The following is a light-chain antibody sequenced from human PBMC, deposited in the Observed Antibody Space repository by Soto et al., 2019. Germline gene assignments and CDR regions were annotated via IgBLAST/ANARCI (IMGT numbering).Light chain of an antibody. V-gene: IGLV2-11*01. J-gene: IGLJ2*01. CDR1: SSDVGGYNY. Sequence: QSALTQPRSVSGSPGQSVTISCTGTSSDVGGYNYVSWYQQHPGKAPKLMIFDVSKRPSGVPDRFSGSKSGNTASLTISGLHAEDEADYYCCSYAGSYNVVFCGGTKLTVL. CDR2: DVS. CDR3: CSYAGSYNVV.